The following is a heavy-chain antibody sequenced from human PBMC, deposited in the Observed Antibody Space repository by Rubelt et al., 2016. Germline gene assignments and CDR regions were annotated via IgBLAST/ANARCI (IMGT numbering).Heavy chain of an antibody. D-gene: IGHD6-13*01. V-gene: IGHV3-7*01. Sequence: EVQLVESGGGLVQPGGSLRLSCAASGFTFSSYAMHWVRQAPGKGLEWVANIKQDGSEKYYVDSVKGRFTISRDNSKNTVYLQMNSLRAEDTAVYYCARRYSNNWDDWYFDLWGRGTLVLVSS. CDR2: IKQDGSEK. J-gene: IGHJ2*01. CDR3: ARRYSNNWDDWYFDL. CDR1: GFTFSSYA.